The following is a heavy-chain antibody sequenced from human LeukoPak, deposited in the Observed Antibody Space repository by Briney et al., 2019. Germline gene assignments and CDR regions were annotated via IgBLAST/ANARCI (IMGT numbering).Heavy chain of an antibody. CDR1: GSIFTSYW. CDR3: ARNDFWSGPDY. J-gene: IGHJ4*02. CDR2: IYPGDSDT. V-gene: IGHV5-51*01. Sequence: GASLQISCEGSGSIFTSYWIGWVRQLPGKGLEWMGIIYPGDSDTRYSPSFQGQVTISADKSICPSYLQWSSLKASDTAMYYCARNDFWSGPDYWGQGTLVTVSS. D-gene: IGHD3-3*01.